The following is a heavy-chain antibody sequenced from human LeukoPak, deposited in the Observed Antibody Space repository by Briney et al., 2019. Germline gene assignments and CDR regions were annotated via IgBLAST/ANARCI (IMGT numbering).Heavy chain of an antibody. V-gene: IGHV3-9*01. CDR1: GFSFDDHA. Sequence: PGGSLRLSCVASGFSFDDHAMHWVRQGPGKGLEWVSTISWNSENLNYADSVKGRFTISRDNSKNSLYLQMSSLRTEDTALYYCAKETAAGDSFDYWGQGTLVTVSS. D-gene: IGHD6-13*01. CDR3: AKETAAGDSFDY. CDR2: ISWNSENL. J-gene: IGHJ4*02.